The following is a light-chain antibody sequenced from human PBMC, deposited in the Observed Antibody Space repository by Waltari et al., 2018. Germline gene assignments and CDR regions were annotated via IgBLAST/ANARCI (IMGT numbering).Light chain of an antibody. V-gene: IGKV4-1*01. CDR1: QSVLYGVNNKNY. CDR3: HQSYTTPRT. Sequence: DIVLTQSPDALAVSLGASATIDCKPSQSVLYGVNNKNYLCWYQLGPGQPPKLLIYCASTRESGVPDRFSGSGSGTDFTLTISSLQAEDVAVYYCHQSYTTPRTFGPGTKVEIK. J-gene: IGKJ1*01. CDR2: CAS.